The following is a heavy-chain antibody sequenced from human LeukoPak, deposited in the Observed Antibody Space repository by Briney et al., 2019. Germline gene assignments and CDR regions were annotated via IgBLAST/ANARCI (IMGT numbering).Heavy chain of an antibody. V-gene: IGHV3-21*01. CDR3: ARDGKAVAVAFDI. Sequence: GGSLRLSCAASGFIFRSYNMYWVRQAPGKGPEWVSSITSSSSYIFYADSVKGRFTISRDNAKNSLYLQMNSLRAEDTAVYYCARDGKAVAVAFDIWGQGTMVAVSS. CDR2: ITSSSSYI. CDR1: GFIFRSYN. J-gene: IGHJ3*02. D-gene: IGHD6-19*01.